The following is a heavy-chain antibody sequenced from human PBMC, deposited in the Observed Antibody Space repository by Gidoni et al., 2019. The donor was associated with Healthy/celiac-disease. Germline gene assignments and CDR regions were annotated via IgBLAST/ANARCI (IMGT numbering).Heavy chain of an antibody. V-gene: IGHV3-13*04. J-gene: IGHJ3*02. CDR1: GFTFSSHD. CDR2: IGTAGDT. Sequence: EVQPVESGGGLVQPGGSLSLPCAPTGFTFSSHDMHWVRQATGKGLEWVSAIGTAGDTYYPGSVKGRFTISRENAKNSLYLQMNSLRAGDTAVYYCARLRLDAFDIWGQGTMVTVSS. D-gene: IGHD3-16*01. CDR3: ARLRLDAFDI.